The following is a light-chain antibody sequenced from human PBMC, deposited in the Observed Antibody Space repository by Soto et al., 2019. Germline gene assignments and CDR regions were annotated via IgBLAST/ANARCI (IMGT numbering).Light chain of an antibody. CDR2: GAS. CDR3: QQYNNWPRL. CDR1: QNVTSR. V-gene: IGKV3-15*01. J-gene: IGKJ3*01. Sequence: EIVMTQSPATLSVSPGERATLSCRASQNVTSRLAWYQHKPGQAPRLLIHGASTRATGVPARFSGNGSGTEFTLTISSLQSEDFEVYYCQQYNNWPRLFGRGTKVDIX.